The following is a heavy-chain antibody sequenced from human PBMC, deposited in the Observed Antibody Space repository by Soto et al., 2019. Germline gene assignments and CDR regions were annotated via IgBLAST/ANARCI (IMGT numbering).Heavy chain of an antibody. J-gene: IGHJ4*02. CDR3: ARGFDGSGSIHVGY. CDR1: GGSFSGYY. Sequence: SETLCLTCAVYGGSFSGYYWSWIRQPPGKGLEWIGEINHSGSTNYNPSLKSRVTISVDTSKNQFSLKLSSVTAADTAVYYCARGFDGSGSIHVGYWGQGTLVTVSS. V-gene: IGHV4-34*01. D-gene: IGHD3-10*01. CDR2: INHSGST.